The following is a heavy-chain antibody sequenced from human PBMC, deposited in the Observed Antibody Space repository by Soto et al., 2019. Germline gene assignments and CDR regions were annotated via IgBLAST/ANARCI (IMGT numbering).Heavy chain of an antibody. CDR3: ATPLTHYGDYGN. CDR1: GYTLTELS. Sequence: GASVKVSCKVCGYTLTELSMHWVRQAPGKGLEWMGGIDPEDGETIYAQKVQGRVTMTEDTSTDTAYMELSSPRSEDTAVYYCATPLTHYGDYGNWGQGTLVTVSS. D-gene: IGHD4-17*01. J-gene: IGHJ4*02. CDR2: IDPEDGET. V-gene: IGHV1-24*01.